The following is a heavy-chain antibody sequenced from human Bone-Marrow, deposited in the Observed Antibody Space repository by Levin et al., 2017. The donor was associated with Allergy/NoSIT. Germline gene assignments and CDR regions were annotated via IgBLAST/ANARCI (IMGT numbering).Heavy chain of an antibody. CDR1: GDSISSVY. J-gene: IGHJ5*02. V-gene: IGHV4-59*01. CDR2: SDHIGST. Sequence: SETLSLTCSVSGDSISSVYLSWIRQPPGKGLEWIGYSDHIGSTKYNPSLKSRVTMSADTSKNHFSLRLNSVTAADTAVYYCARFYTSGWYWFDPWGQGIVVTVSS. D-gene: IGHD3-22*01. CDR3: ARFYTSGWYWFDP.